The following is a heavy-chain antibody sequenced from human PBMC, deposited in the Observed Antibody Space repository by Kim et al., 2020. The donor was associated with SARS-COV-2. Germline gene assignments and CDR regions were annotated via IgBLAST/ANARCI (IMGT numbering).Heavy chain of an antibody. CDR1: GGTFSSYA. D-gene: IGHD6-6*01. J-gene: IGHJ6*02. Sequence: SVKVSCKASGGTFSSYAISWVRQAPGQGLEWMGGIIPIFGTANYAQKFQGRVTITADESTSTAYMELSSLRSEDTAVYYCARGLSIAARGYYYYGMDVWGQGTTVTVSS. CDR2: IIPIFGTA. CDR3: ARGLSIAARGYYYYGMDV. V-gene: IGHV1-69*13.